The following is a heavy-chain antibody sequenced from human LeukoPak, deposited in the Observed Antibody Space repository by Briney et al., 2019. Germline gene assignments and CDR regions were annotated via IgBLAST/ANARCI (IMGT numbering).Heavy chain of an antibody. CDR1: EFTFSTYA. V-gene: IGHV3-23*01. Sequence: PGGSLGLSCAASEFTFSTYAMSWVRQAPGKGLEWVSTISTDGGATIYADSVKGRLTISRDNAKNSLFLQMNSLRAEDTAVYYCARVTYAVPDYWGQGTLVTVSS. CDR3: ARVTYAVPDY. CDR2: ISTDGGAT. D-gene: IGHD2/OR15-2a*01. J-gene: IGHJ4*02.